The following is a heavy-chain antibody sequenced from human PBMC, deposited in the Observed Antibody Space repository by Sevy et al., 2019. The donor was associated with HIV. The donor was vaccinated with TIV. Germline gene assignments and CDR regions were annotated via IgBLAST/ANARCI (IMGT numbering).Heavy chain of an antibody. V-gene: IGHV4-59*01. CDR2: INYSGST. CDR1: GGSINNYY. D-gene: IGHD5-18*01. Sequence: SETLSLTCTVSGGSINNYYWSWIRQPPGKGLEWIGYINYSGSTNYNPSLKSRVTISVDTSKNQFSLRLSSVTAADTAIYYCAREMSGNSYVLDSFDIWGQGTMVTVSS. J-gene: IGHJ3*02. CDR3: AREMSGNSYVLDSFDI.